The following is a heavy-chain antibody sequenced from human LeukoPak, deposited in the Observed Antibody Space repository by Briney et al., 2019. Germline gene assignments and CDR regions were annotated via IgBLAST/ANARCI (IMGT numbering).Heavy chain of an antibody. V-gene: IGHV4-38-2*01. CDR1: GYSISSGYY. J-gene: IGHJ2*01. CDR3: ARGPKITKIVVVITTHWNWYFDL. D-gene: IGHD3-22*01. CDR2: IYHSGST. Sequence: SETLSLTCAVSGYSISSGYYWGWIRQPPGKGLEWIGRIYHSGSTYYNPSLKSRVTISVDTSKNQFSLKLSSVTAADTAVYYCARGPKITKIVVVITTHWNWYFDLWGRGTLVTVSS.